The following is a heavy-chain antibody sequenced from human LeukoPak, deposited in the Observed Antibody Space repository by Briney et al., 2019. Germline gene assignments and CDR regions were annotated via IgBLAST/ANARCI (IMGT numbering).Heavy chain of an antibody. Sequence: ASVKVSCKASGYTFTSYDINWVRQATGQGLEWMGWMNPNSGNTGYAQKFQGRVTITRNTSISTAYMELSSLRSEDTAVYYCARVRLISYYYYYYMDVWGKGTTVTVSS. J-gene: IGHJ6*03. D-gene: IGHD3/OR15-3a*01. CDR1: GYTFTSYD. CDR2: MNPNSGNT. CDR3: ARVRLISYYYYYYMDV. V-gene: IGHV1-8*03.